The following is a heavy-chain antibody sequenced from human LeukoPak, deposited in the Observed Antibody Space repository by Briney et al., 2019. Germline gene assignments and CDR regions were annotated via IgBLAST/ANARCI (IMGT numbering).Heavy chain of an antibody. CDR3: AREKYYRIGRFDRAYLDD. CDR2: INPSGGST. J-gene: IGHJ4*02. CDR1: GYTFTSYY. D-gene: IGHD3-10*01. V-gene: IGHV1-46*01. Sequence: ASVKVSCKASGYTFTSYYMHWVRQAPGQGLEWMGIINPSGGSTSYAQKFQGRVTMTRDMSTSTVYMELRGLRSEDMALYFCAREKYYRIGRFDRAYLDDWGQGTLVTVSS.